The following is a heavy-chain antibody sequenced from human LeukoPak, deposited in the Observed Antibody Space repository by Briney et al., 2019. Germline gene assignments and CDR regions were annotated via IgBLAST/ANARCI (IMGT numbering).Heavy chain of an antibody. CDR1: GYTFTSYA. Sequence: ASVKVSCKASGYTFTSYAMHWVRQAPGQRLEWMGWSNAGNGNTKYSQEFQGRVTITRDTSASRAYMELSSLRSEDMAVYYCARGAEWDPYYFDYWGQGTLVTVSS. V-gene: IGHV1-3*02. J-gene: IGHJ4*02. CDR2: SNAGNGNT. CDR3: ARGAEWDPYYFDY. D-gene: IGHD1-26*01.